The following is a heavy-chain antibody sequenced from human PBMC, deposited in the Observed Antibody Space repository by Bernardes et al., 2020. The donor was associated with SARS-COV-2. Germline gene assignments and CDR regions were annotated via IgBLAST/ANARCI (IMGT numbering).Heavy chain of an antibody. CDR2: IDYSGSI. D-gene: IGHD3-9*01. CDR1: GGSISSASYN. J-gene: IGHJ6*02. Sequence: SETLSLTCIVSGGSISSASYNWGWIRQPPGKGLECIGRIDYSGSIYYNPSLKSRVTITVDTSKNQFSLKLSSVTAADTAVYYCARGSSVSSFYAMDVWGQGTAWDILTGIYYYYGMDVWGQGTTVTVSS. V-gene: IGHV4-39*01. CDR3: ARGSSVSSFYAMDVWGQGTAWDILTGIYYYYGMDV.